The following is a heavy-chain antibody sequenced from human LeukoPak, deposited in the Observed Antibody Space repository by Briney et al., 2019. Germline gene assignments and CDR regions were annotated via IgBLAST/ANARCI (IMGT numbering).Heavy chain of an antibody. CDR3: AKRYYYGSGSFDY. V-gene: IGHV3-23*01. D-gene: IGHD3-10*01. Sequence: PGGSLRLSCTASGFTLGDYAMSWVRQAPGKGLEWVSVISGSGGSTYYADSVKGRFTISRDNSKNTLYLQMNSLRAEDTAVYYCAKRYYYGSGSFDYWGQGTLVTVSS. J-gene: IGHJ4*02. CDR2: ISGSGGST. CDR1: GFTLGDYA.